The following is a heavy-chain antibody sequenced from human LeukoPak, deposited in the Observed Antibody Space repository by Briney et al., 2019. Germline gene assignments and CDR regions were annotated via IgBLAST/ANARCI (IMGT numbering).Heavy chain of an antibody. Sequence: GGSLRLSCVASGFTFSSLWMHWVRRAPGKGLVWVSRISNDEITTTYADSVKGRFTISRDNAKNTLYLQMNSLRAEDTAVYYCARGGPGTGMDYWGQGALVTVSS. V-gene: IGHV3-74*01. CDR1: GFTFSSLW. D-gene: IGHD1-1*01. J-gene: IGHJ4*02. CDR3: ARGGPGTGMDY. CDR2: ISNDEITT.